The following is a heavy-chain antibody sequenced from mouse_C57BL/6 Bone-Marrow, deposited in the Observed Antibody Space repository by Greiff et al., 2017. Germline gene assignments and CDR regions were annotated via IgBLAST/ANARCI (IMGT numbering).Heavy chain of an antibody. J-gene: IGHJ3*01. CDR1: GYTFTSYW. Sequence: QVQLKQPGAELVKPGASVKLSCKASGYTFTSYWMHWVKQRPGQGLEWIGMIHPNSGSTNYNEKFKSKATLTVDKSSSTAYMQLSSLTSEDSAVXYCATPDGYYVAWFAYWGQGTLVTVSA. V-gene: IGHV1-64*01. D-gene: IGHD2-3*01. CDR3: ATPDGYYVAWFAY. CDR2: IHPNSGST.